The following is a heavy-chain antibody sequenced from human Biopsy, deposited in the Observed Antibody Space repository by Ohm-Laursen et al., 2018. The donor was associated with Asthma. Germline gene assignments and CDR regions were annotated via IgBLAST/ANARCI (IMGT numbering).Heavy chain of an antibody. Sequence: SLRLSCTASGSAFRSYAMHWVRQAPGKGLEWVSSISGNGDNTHYSDSVQGRFIISRDNSKNTLYLQMNSLRVEDTAIYFCAKDKVGAANSYQYGMDVWGQGTTVTVSS. CDR2: ISGNGDNT. CDR1: GSAFRSYA. J-gene: IGHJ6*02. V-gene: IGHV3-23*01. CDR3: AKDKVGAANSYQYGMDV. D-gene: IGHD1-26*01.